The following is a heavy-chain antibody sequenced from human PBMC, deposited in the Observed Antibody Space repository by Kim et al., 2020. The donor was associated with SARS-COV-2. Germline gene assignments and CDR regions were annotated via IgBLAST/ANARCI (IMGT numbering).Heavy chain of an antibody. J-gene: IGHJ3*02. CDR2: MNPNSGNT. Sequence: ASVKVSCKASGYTFTSYDINWVRQATGQGLEWMGWMNPNSGNTGYAQKFQGRVTMTRNTSISTAYMELSSLRSEDTAVYYCARGRSGRYYDSSGYYEDAFDIWGQGTMVTVSS. CDR1: GYTFTSYD. D-gene: IGHD3-22*01. CDR3: ARGRSGRYYDSSGYYEDAFDI. V-gene: IGHV1-8*01.